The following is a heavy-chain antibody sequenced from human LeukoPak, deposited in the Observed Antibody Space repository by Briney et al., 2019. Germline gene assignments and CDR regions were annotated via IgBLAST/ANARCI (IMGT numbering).Heavy chain of an antibody. CDR1: GFTFSSYS. CDR3: ARVYCSGGSCYIGGSNSFDY. V-gene: IGHV3-21*01. Sequence: GSLRLSCAASGFTFSSYSMNWVRQAPGKGLEWVSSISSSSSYIYYADSVKGRFTISRDNAKNSLYLQMNSLRAEDTAVYYCARVYCSGGSCYIGGSNSFDYWGQGTLVTVSS. CDR2: ISSSSSYI. J-gene: IGHJ4*02. D-gene: IGHD2-15*01.